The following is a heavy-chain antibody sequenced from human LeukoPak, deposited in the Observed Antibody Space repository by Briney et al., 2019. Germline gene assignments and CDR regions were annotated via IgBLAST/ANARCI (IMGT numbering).Heavy chain of an antibody. CDR3: ARVYQLKWLVPTLGY. CDR1: GFTFSSYA. J-gene: IGHJ4*02. Sequence: GGSLRLSCAASGFTFSSYAMSWVRQAPGKGLEWVSVISGSGGTTFYTDSVKGRFTISRDNSKNTLYLQMNSLRSDDTAVYYCARVYQLKWLVPTLGYWGQGTLVTVSS. V-gene: IGHV3-23*01. CDR2: ISGSGGTT. D-gene: IGHD6-19*01.